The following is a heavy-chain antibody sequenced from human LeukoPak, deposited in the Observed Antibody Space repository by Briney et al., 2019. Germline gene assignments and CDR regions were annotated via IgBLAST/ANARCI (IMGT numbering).Heavy chain of an antibody. CDR3: AKDYFLVEPYGMDV. CDR2: ISYDGSNK. J-gene: IGHJ6*02. CDR1: GFTFSSYG. D-gene: IGHD1-26*01. V-gene: IGHV3-30*18. Sequence: GGSLRLSCAASGFTFSSYGMHWVRQAPGKGLEWVAVISYDGSNKYYADSVKGRFTISRDNSKNTLYLQMNSLRAEDTAVYYCAKDYFLVEPYGMDVWGQGTTVTVSS.